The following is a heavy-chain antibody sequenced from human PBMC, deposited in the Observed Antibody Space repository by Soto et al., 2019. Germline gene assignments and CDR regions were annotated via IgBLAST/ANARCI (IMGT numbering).Heavy chain of an antibody. CDR1: GYTFTSYA. CDR3: ARGPGGPDGPGDY. Sequence: ASVKVSCKASGYTFTSYAMHWVRQAPGQRLEWMGWINAGNGNTKYSQKFQGRVTITRDTFASTAYMELSSLRSEDTAVYYCARGPGGPDGPGDYWGQGTLVTVSS. V-gene: IGHV1-3*01. J-gene: IGHJ4*02. CDR2: INAGNGNT. D-gene: IGHD2-15*01.